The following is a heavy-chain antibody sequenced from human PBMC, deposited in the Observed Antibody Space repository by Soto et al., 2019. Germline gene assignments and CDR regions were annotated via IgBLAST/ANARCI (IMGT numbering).Heavy chain of an antibody. Sequence: SVNVSCKXSGYTFTTYCISWVRQAPGQGLEWMGWISGYNGNTNYAQNLQGRVTMITDTSTSTAYMELRRLRSDDTAVYYCARDYYRSGSSPGFWGQGTLVTSPQ. CDR3: ARDYYRSGSSPGF. CDR1: GYTFTTYC. D-gene: IGHD3-10*01. J-gene: IGHJ4*02. CDR2: ISGYNGNT. V-gene: IGHV1-18*01.